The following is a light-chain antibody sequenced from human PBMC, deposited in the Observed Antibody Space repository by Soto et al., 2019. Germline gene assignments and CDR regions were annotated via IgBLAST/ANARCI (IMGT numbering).Light chain of an antibody. J-gene: IGLJ1*01. CDR2: EVS. V-gene: IGLV2-14*01. Sequence: QSALTQPASESLPPGQSITVPCTATSSDVGGYNYVSWYQQHPGKAPKLMIYEVSNRPSGVSNRFSGSKSGNTASLTISGLQAEDEAEYYCSSYTSSSTLVFGTGTKVTVL. CDR3: SSYTSSSTLV. CDR1: SSDVGGYNY.